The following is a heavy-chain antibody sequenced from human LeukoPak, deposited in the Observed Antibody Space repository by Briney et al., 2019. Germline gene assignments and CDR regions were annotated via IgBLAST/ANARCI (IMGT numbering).Heavy chain of an antibody. CDR1: GFTFSSYS. V-gene: IGHV3-21*04. J-gene: IGHJ6*03. D-gene: IGHD4-17*01. CDR3: ARDKETVTGPYYYYYMDV. Sequence: GGSLRLSCAASGFTFSSYSMNWVRQAPGKGLEWVSSISSSSSYIYYADSVKGRFTISRDNAKNSLYLQMNSLRAEDTAVYYCARDKETVTGPYYYYYMDVWGKGTTVTVSS. CDR2: ISSSSSYI.